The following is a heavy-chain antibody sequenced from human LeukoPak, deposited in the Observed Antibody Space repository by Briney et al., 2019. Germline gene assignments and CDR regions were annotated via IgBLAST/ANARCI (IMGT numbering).Heavy chain of an antibody. CDR3: AVGNLGSGWYGVDY. Sequence: GGSLRLSCAASGFTFSSYEMNWVRQAPGKGLEWVSYISSSGSTIYYADSVKGRFTTSRDNAKNSLYLQVNSLRAEDTAVYYCAVGNLGSGWYGVDYWGQGTLVTVSS. V-gene: IGHV3-48*03. CDR2: ISSSGSTI. J-gene: IGHJ4*02. CDR1: GFTFSSYE. D-gene: IGHD6-19*01.